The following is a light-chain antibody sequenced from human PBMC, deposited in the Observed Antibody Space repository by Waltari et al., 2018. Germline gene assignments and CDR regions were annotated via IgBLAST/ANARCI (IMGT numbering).Light chain of an antibody. CDR3: SSYTSSSAFVV. CDR2: EIT. CDR1: SSDVGGFTY. J-gene: IGLJ2*01. Sequence: QSALTQPASVSGSPGQSITISCTGTSSDVGGFTYVSGYQQHPGKAPKLMIYEITNRPSGVSNRFSGSKSGNTASLTISGLQAKDEADYYCSSYTSSSAFVVFGGGTKLTVL. V-gene: IGLV2-14*01.